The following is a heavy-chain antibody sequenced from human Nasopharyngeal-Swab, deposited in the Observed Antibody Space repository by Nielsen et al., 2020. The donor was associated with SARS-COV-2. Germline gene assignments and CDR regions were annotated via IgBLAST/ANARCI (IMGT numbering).Heavy chain of an antibody. Sequence: GESLKISCVTSGAIFSKYWMHWVRQAPGKGLVWVSRVNQDGSRTDYADSVRGRFTISRDNAKNTLYLQMNSLRVEDTALYYCVKHQGSSSDQWGQGTLVTVSS. CDR1: GAIFSKYW. J-gene: IGHJ4*02. CDR3: VKHQGSSSDQ. CDR2: VNQDGSRT. V-gene: IGHV3-74*01.